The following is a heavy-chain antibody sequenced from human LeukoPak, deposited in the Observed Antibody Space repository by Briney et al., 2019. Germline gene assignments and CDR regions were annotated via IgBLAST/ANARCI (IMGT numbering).Heavy chain of an antibody. D-gene: IGHD6-19*01. V-gene: IGHV3-23*01. CDR2: ISGSGGST. Sequence: GGTLRLSCAASGFTFSSYAMSWVRQVPGKGLEWVSAISGSGGSTYYADSVKGRFTISRDNSKTTLYLQMNSLRAEDTAVYYCVKTDKLSSGWYRNFDYWGQGTLVTVSS. CDR3: VKTDKLSSGWYRNFDY. J-gene: IGHJ4*02. CDR1: GFTFSSYA.